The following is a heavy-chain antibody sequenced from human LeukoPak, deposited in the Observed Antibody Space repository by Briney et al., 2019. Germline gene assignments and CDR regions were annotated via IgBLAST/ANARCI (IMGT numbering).Heavy chain of an antibody. J-gene: IGHJ6*02. Sequence: ASVKVSCKASGGTFSSYAISWVRQAPGQGLEWMGGITPIFGTANYAQKFQGRVTITADESTSTAYMELSSLRSEDTAVYYCARASSVGIAAARVSYGTDVWGQGTTVTVSS. CDR2: ITPIFGTA. CDR1: GGTFSSYA. V-gene: IGHV1-69*01. D-gene: IGHD6-13*01. CDR3: ARASSVGIAAARVSYGTDV.